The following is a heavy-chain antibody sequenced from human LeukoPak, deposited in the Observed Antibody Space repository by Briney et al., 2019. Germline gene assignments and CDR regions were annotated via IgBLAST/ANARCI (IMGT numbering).Heavy chain of an antibody. J-gene: IGHJ4*02. V-gene: IGHV7-4-1*02. Sequence: GASVKVSCKASGYTFTSYAMNWVRQAPGQGLEWMGWINTNTGNPTYAQGFTGRFVFSLDTSVSTAYLQISSLKAEDTAVYYCARVRRGRIAVAGNPHSFDYWGQGTLVTVSS. CDR2: INTNTGNP. CDR1: GYTFTSYA. CDR3: ARVRRGRIAVAGNPHSFDY. D-gene: IGHD6-19*01.